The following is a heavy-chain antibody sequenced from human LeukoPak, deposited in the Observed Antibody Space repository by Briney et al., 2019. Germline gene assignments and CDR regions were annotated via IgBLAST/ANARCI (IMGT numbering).Heavy chain of an antibody. CDR2: ISGNGGST. CDR1: GFTFRSYA. Sequence: GGPLRLSCVASGFTFRSYAMSWVRQAPGKGLEWVSAISGNGGSTYYADSVKGRLTISRDNSKNTLYLQMNSLRAEDTAVYYCAKDAWYNWNYASWFDPWGQGTLVTVSS. J-gene: IGHJ5*02. D-gene: IGHD1-7*01. CDR3: AKDAWYNWNYASWFDP. V-gene: IGHV3-23*01.